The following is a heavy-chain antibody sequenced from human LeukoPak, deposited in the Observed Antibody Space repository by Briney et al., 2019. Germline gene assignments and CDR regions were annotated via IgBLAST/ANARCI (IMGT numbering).Heavy chain of an antibody. J-gene: IGHJ4*02. CDR2: IYYRGST. CDR1: GGSISSSSFY. D-gene: IGHD3-22*01. CDR3: TEFYFDRSGYADY. V-gene: IGHV4-39*01. Sequence: PSETLSLTCTVSGGSISSSSFYWGWIRQPPGKGLEWIGSIYYRGSTYYNPSLKSRVTISVDMSENQVSLKLRSVTAADTAVYYCTEFYFDRSGYADYWGQGTLLTVSS.